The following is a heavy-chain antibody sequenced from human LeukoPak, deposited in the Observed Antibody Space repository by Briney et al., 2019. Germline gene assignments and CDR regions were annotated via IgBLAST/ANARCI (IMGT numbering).Heavy chain of an antibody. J-gene: IGHJ4*02. Sequence: GGSMRLSCAASGFTYSSYWMSWVRQAAGKGLEWLANINHDGSEKYYLDPVKCRFTISRDNAKCSLYLQVNSLRAADTAVYYCARGGYYYDSSGYYYWGQGTLVTVSS. CDR1: GFTYSSYW. D-gene: IGHD3-22*01. CDR2: INHDGSEK. CDR3: ARGGYYYDSSGYYY. V-gene: IGHV3-7*01.